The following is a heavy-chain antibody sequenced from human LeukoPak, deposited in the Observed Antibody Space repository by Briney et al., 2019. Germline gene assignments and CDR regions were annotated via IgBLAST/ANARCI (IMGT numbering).Heavy chain of an antibody. Sequence: PSETLSLTCTVSGGSISSYYWSWIRQPPGKGLEWIGYIYTSGSTNYNPSLKSRVTISVDTPKNQFSLKLSSVTAADTAVYYRASSSRYYDFWSGYYGYYYYMDVWGKGTTVTVSS. D-gene: IGHD3-3*01. V-gene: IGHV4-4*09. CDR3: ASSSRYYDFWSGYYGYYYYMDV. CDR1: GGSISSYY. J-gene: IGHJ6*03. CDR2: IYTSGST.